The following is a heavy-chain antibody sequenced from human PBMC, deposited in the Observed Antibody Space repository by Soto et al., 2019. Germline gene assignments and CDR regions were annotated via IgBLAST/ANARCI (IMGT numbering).Heavy chain of an antibody. Sequence: QVQLVQSGAEVKKPGSSVKVSCKASGGTFSSYTISWVRQAPGQGLEWMGRIIPILGIANYAQKFQGRVTITADKSTSTAYMELISLRSEDTAVYYCATRFATTSSVVFDYWVQGTLVTVSS. CDR1: GGTFSSYT. J-gene: IGHJ4*02. V-gene: IGHV1-69*02. D-gene: IGHD1-26*01. CDR3: ATRFATTSSVVFDY. CDR2: IIPILGIA.